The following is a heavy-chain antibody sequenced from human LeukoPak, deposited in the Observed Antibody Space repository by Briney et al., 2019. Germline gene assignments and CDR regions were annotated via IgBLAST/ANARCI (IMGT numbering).Heavy chain of an antibody. D-gene: IGHD5-24*01. V-gene: IGHV4-31*03. CDR3: AREIYKGAFDI. Sequence: SETLSLTCTVSGGSISSGGYYWSWLRQHPGKGLEWIGYIYYSGSTYYNPSLKSRVTISVDTSKNQFSLKLSSVTAADTAVYYCAREIYKGAFDIWGQGTMVTVSS. J-gene: IGHJ3*02. CDR1: GGSISSGGYY. CDR2: IYYSGST.